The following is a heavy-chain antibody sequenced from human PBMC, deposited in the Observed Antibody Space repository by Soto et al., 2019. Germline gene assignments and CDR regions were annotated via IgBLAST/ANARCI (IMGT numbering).Heavy chain of an antibody. CDR2: ISPDNGNS. J-gene: IGHJ1*01. CDR1: GYTFSNYG. V-gene: IGHV1-18*01. CDR3: ARGGDSGGLFWLYFQN. D-gene: IGHD6-19*01. Sequence: QVQLVQSGAEVKKPGASVKVSCKASGYTFSNYGLNWVRQAPGQGLEGMGWISPDNGNSNHAQKFQGRVTMTTDTSTSTAYMELRSLRSDDTAVDYCARGGDSGGLFWLYFQNWGQGTLVSVSS.